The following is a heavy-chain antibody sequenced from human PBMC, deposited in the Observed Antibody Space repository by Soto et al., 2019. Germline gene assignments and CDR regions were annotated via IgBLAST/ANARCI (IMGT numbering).Heavy chain of an antibody. Sequence: QVQLVESGGGVVQPGRSLRHSCAASGFTFSSYGMHWVRQAPGKGLEWVAVIWYDGSNKFYADSVKGRFTISRDNSKNTLYLQMSSLRVEDTAVYYCARSIVYGSSGYLDHWGQGTLVTVSS. J-gene: IGHJ4*02. CDR1: GFTFSSYG. D-gene: IGHD3-22*01. CDR3: ARSIVYGSSGYLDH. CDR2: IWYDGSNK. V-gene: IGHV3-33*01.